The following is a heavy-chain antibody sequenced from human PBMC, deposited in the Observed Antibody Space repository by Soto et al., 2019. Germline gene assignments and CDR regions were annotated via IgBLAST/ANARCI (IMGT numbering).Heavy chain of an antibody. CDR3: ARGIAAAAENYFDY. V-gene: IGHV4-31*03. J-gene: IGHJ4*02. CDR2: IYYSGST. D-gene: IGHD6-13*01. Sequence: SETLSLNCTFSGGSISSGGYYWSLIRQHPGKGLEWIGCIYYSGSTYYNPSLKSRVTISVDTSKNQFSLKLSSVTAADTAVYYCARGIAAAAENYFDYWGQGTLVTVS. CDR1: GGSISSGGYY.